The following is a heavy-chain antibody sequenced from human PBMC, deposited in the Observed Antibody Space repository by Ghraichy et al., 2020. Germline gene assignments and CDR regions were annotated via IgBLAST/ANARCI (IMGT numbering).Heavy chain of an antibody. CDR1: GGSISSYY. J-gene: IGHJ6*02. Sequence: GSLRLSCTVSGGSISSYYWSWIRQPPGKGLEWIGYIYYSGSTNYNPSLKSRVTISVDTSKNQFSLKLSSVTAADTAVYYCARHYSSSWFIRDRYYYYGMDVWGQGTTVTVSS. CDR3: ARHYSSSWFIRDRYYYYGMDV. CDR2: IYYSGST. D-gene: IGHD6-13*01. V-gene: IGHV4-59*01.